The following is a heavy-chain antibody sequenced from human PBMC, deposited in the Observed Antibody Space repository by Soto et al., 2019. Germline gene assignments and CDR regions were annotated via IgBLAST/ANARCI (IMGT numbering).Heavy chain of an antibody. CDR1: GFMFSSYS. CDR2: TSSSSGYI. V-gene: IGHV3-21*06. CDR3: ARGGAAAATLRGFTCFDP. Sequence: EVQLVESGGGLVKPGGSLRLSCAGSGFMFSSYSKNWVRQAPGKGLEWVSSTSSSSGYIYYADSVKGRFTISRDNPKNSLYLPMNSLRAEDTAVYYCARGGAAAATLRGFTCFDPWGQGALVTVSS. D-gene: IGHD6-13*01. J-gene: IGHJ5*02.